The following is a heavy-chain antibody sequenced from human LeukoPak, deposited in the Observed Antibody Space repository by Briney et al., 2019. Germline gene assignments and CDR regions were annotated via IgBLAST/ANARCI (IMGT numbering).Heavy chain of an antibody. CDR2: IYYSGST. CDR1: GGSISSYY. CDR3: ARFSVYGSGSFFDY. J-gene: IGHJ4*02. D-gene: IGHD3-10*01. V-gene: IGHV4-59*04. Sequence: SETLSLTCTVSGGSISSYYWSWIRQPPGKGLEWIGNIYYSGSTYYNPSLKSRVTMSVDTSKNQFSLKLSSVTAADTAVYYCARFSVYGSGSFFDYWGQGTLVTVSS.